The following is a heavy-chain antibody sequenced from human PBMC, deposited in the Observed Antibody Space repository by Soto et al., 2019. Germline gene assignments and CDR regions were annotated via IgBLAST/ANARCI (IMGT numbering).Heavy chain of an antibody. Sequence: EVQLVESGGGLVQPGGYLRLSCAASGFTFSDHYMEWVRQAPGKGLEGVGRIRNKANSYTTEYGASVKGRFTISIDDSKNSLSLQMNSLKTEDTAVYYCASAWFGELKYFDYWGQRTLVTVSS. CDR2: IRNKANSYTT. J-gene: IGHJ4*02. D-gene: IGHD3-10*01. V-gene: IGHV3-72*01. CDR3: ASAWFGELKYFDY. CDR1: GFTFSDHY.